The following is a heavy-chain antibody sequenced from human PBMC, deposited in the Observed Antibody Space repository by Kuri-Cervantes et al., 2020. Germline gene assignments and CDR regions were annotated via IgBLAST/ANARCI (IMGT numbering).Heavy chain of an antibody. CDR3: ARVSYDFWAYYYMDV. J-gene: IGHJ6*03. Sequence: ASVKVSCKASGYTFTGYYMHWVRQAPGQGLEWMGWINPSSGGTNYAQKFQGWVTMTRDTSISTAYMELSRLRSDDTAVYYCARVSYDFWAYYYMDVWGKGTTVTVSS. CDR1: GYTFTGYY. CDR2: INPSSGGT. D-gene: IGHD3-3*01. V-gene: IGHV1-2*04.